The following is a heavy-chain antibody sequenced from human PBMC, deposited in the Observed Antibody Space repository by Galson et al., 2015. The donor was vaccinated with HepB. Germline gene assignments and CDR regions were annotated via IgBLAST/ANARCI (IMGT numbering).Heavy chain of an antibody. CDR3: ARGGYSYGSFDY. J-gene: IGHJ4*02. Sequence: SLRLSCAASGFTFSDYYMSWIRQAPGKGLEWVSYISSSSSYTNYADSVKGRFTISRDNAKNSLYLQMNSLRAEDTAVYYCARGGYSYGSFDYWGQGTLVTVSS. V-gene: IGHV3-11*06. CDR2: ISSSSSYT. CDR1: GFTFSDYY. D-gene: IGHD5-18*01.